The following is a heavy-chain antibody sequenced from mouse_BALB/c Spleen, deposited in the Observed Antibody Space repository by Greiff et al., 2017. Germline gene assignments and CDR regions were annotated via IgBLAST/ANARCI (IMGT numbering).Heavy chain of an antibody. D-gene: IGHD6-1*01. CDR1: GYSITSDYA. Sequence: VQLQQSGPGLVKPSQSLSFSCTATGYSITSDYAWNWIRQFPGNKLEWMGYLSYSGSTSYNPSLKSRISITRDTSKNQFFLQLNSVTTEDTATYYCARRGSTHYAMDYWGQGTSVTVSS. V-gene: IGHV3-2*02. CDR2: LSYSGST. CDR3: ARRGSTHYAMDY. J-gene: IGHJ4*01.